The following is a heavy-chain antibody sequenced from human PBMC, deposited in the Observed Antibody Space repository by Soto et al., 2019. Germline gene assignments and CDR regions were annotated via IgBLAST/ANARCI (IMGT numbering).Heavy chain of an antibody. CDR3: ARASSWFVTDY. J-gene: IGHJ4*02. CDR1: GYTFTSYA. D-gene: IGHD6-13*01. CDR2: INAGNGNT. Sequence: ASVKVSCKASGYTFTSYAMHWVRQAPGQRLEWMGWINAGNGNTKYSQKFQGRVTITRDTSASTAYMELSSLRSEDTAVYHCARASSWFVTDYWGQGTLVTVSS. V-gene: IGHV1-3*01.